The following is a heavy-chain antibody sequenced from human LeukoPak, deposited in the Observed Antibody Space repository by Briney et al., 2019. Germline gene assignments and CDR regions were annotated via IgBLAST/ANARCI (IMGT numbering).Heavy chain of an antibody. D-gene: IGHD3-9*01. CDR3: ARANPYYDILTGPFDP. CDR2: ISYDGSNK. V-gene: IGHV3-30-3*01. Sequence: GRSQRLSCAASGFTFSSYAMHWVRQAPGKGLEWVAVISYDGSNKYYADSVKGRFTISRDNSKNTLYLQMNSLRAEDTAVYYCARANPYYDILTGPFDPWGQGTLVTVSS. CDR1: GFTFSSYA. J-gene: IGHJ5*02.